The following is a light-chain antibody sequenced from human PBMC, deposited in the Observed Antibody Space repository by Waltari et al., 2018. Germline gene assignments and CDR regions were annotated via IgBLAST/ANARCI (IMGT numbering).Light chain of an antibody. Sequence: SYVLTQPPSVSLAPGQTARITCGGNNIGSKSVPCYQRKTGQALVVVVYDDSDRPSGIPERFSGSNSGNTATLTISRVEAGDEADYYCQVWDRSSDHWVFGGGTKLTVL. J-gene: IGLJ3*02. CDR1: NIGSKS. CDR2: DDS. CDR3: QVWDRSSDHWV. V-gene: IGLV3-21*02.